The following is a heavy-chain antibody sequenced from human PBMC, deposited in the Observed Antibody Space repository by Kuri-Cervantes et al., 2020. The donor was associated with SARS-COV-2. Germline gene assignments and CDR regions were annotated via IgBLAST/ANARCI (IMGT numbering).Heavy chain of an antibody. CDR1: GFTFSSYA. J-gene: IGHJ6*02. Sequence: GESLKISCAASGFTFSSYAMHWVRQAPGKGLEWVAVISYDGSNKYYADSVKGRFTISRDNSKNTLYLQMNSLRAEDTAVYYCATSSYEFWSGYYISSYPNYGMDVWGQGTTVTVSS. D-gene: IGHD3-3*01. CDR2: ISYDGSNK. V-gene: IGHV3-30*01. CDR3: ATSSYEFWSGYYISSYPNYGMDV.